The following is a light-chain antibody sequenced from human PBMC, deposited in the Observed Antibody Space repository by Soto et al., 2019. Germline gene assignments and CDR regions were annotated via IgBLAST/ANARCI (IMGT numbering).Light chain of an antibody. Sequence: QSVLNQPASVSGSPGQSMTISCTGTSSDVGSYNLVSWYQQHPGKAPKLMIYECSKRPSGVSNRFSGSKSGNTASLTISGLQAEDEADYYCCSYAGSSTYVFGTGTKVTVL. V-gene: IGLV2-23*01. CDR3: CSYAGSSTYV. J-gene: IGLJ1*01. CDR2: ECS. CDR1: SSDVGSYNL.